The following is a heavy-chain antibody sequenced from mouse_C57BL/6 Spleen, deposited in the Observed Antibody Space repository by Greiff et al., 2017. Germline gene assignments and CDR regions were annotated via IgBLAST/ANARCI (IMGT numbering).Heavy chain of an antibody. Sequence: VQLQQSGPELVKPGASVKISCKASGYSFTGYYMNWVKQSPEKSLEWIGEINPSTGGTTYIQKFKAKATLTVDKSSSTAYMQLKSLTSEDSAVYYCAISMGYWGQGTSVTVSS. V-gene: IGHV1-42*01. CDR1: GYSFTGYY. CDR2: INPSTGGT. CDR3: AISMGY. J-gene: IGHJ4*01.